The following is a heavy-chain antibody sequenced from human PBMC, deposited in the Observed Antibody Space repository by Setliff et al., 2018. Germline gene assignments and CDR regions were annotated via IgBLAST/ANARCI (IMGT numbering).Heavy chain of an antibody. D-gene: IGHD6-25*01. CDR2: IYTSGST. CDR1: GGSISNYY. CDR3: ARGPWIAADEVFDY. J-gene: IGHJ4*02. Sequence: PSETLSLTCTVSGGSISNYYWSWIRQPAGKGLEWIGRIYTSGSTNYNPSLKSRVTMSVDKSKNQFSLKLSSVTAADTAVYYCARGPWIAADEVFDYWGQGTLVTVSS. V-gene: IGHV4-4*07.